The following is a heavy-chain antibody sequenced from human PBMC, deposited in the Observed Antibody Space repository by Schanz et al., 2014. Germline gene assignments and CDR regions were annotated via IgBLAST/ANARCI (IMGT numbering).Heavy chain of an antibody. CDR2: IYYRGNT. D-gene: IGHD1-26*01. J-gene: IGHJ5*02. CDR1: GDSISSAY. CDR3: TRGPEPGWFDP. Sequence: QVQLQESGPGLVEPSQTLSLTCIVSGDSISSAYWSWIRQHPGKGLEWIGFIYYRGNTYYNPSLKSRVSISLDPSKTQFFLNLNSRTAADTAVYCCTRGPEPGWFDPWGQGTLVTVSS. V-gene: IGHV4-31*03.